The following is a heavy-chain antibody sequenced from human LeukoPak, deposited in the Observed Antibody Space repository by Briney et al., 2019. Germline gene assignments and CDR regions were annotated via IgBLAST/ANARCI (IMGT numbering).Heavy chain of an antibody. CDR1: GFTLSSYW. CDR3: ARGVATMFDF. D-gene: IGHD5-12*01. V-gene: IGHV3-7*05. Sequence: GGSLTLSCAASGFTLSSYWMTCVRQAPGKGLEWVAYIKQVDSEKYYVDSVKGRFTISRDNAKNSLYLQMTSLRAEDTAVYYCARGVATMFDFWGQGALVTVSS. CDR2: IKQVDSEK. J-gene: IGHJ4*02.